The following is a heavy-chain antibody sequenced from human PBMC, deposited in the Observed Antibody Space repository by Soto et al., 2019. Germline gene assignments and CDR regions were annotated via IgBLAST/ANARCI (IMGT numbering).Heavy chain of an antibody. CDR2: INYDGSSK. D-gene: IGHD2-21*01. CDR3: ARCKQKVIHCAMDV. V-gene: IGHV3-33*01. Sequence: QVNLVESGGGAVQAGRSLRVSCTTSGVIFSAYGMHWVRQAPGKGLEWVAFINYDGSSKFYGDSVKGRFTVSRDNSKNTLFLQLNSLRGEDTATYYCARCKQKVIHCAMDVWGQGATVTVTS. CDR1: GVIFSAYG. J-gene: IGHJ6*02.